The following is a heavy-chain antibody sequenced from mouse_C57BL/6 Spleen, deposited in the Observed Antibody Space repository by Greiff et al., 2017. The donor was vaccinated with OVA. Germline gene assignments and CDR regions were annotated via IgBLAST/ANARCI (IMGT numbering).Heavy chain of an antibody. CDR1: GFTFSDYY. CDR3: ARHGGPYDYAGWFAY. V-gene: IGHV5-12*01. Sequence: EVKLVESGGGLVQPGGSLKLSCAASGFTFSDYYMYWVRQTPEKRLEWVAYISNGGGSTYYPDTVKGRFTISRDNAKNTLYLQMSRVKSDDTAMYYCARHGGPYDYAGWFAYWGQGTLVTVSA. D-gene: IGHD2-4*01. J-gene: IGHJ3*01. CDR2: ISNGGGST.